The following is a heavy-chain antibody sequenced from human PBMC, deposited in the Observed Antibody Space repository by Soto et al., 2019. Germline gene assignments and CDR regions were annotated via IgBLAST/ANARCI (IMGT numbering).Heavy chain of an antibody. J-gene: IGHJ6*01. D-gene: IGHD6-19*01. V-gene: IGHV3-30*18. CDR3: AKVVAGSYYYGMDV. Sequence: QVQLVESGGGVVQPGRSLRLSCAASGFTFSSYGMHWVRQAPGKGLEWVAVISYDGSNKYYADSVKGRFTISRDNSKNTLYLQMNSLRAEDTAVYYCAKVVAGSYYYGMDVW. CDR1: GFTFSSYG. CDR2: ISYDGSNK.